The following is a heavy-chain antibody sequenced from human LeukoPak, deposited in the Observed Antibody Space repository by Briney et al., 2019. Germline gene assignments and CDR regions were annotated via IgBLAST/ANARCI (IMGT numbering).Heavy chain of an antibody. D-gene: IGHD3-22*01. CDR2: IYYSGST. CDR1: GGSISSYY. CDR3: ARGTDDSSGYLDY. J-gene: IGHJ4*02. Sequence: SETLSLTCTVSGGSISSYYWSWIRLPPGKGLEWIGYIYYSGSTNYNPSLKSRVTISVDTSKNQFSLKLSSVTAADMAVYYCARGTDDSSGYLDYWGQGTLVTVSS. V-gene: IGHV4-59*01.